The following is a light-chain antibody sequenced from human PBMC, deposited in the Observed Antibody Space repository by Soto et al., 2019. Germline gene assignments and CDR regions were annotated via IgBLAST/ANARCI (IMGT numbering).Light chain of an antibody. CDR3: PHPAQWPIP. J-gene: IGKJ5*01. Sequence: EVVVSKSAAAVSVSPGERATLSCRASQSVNSNYLAWYQQKPGQAPRLLIYGMSKRATDIPDRFSGSGSGTEFTLTISSLQPEDFIRYCSPHPAQWPIPSAQGTRLAI. V-gene: IGKV3D-15*01. CDR2: GMS. CDR1: QSVNSN.